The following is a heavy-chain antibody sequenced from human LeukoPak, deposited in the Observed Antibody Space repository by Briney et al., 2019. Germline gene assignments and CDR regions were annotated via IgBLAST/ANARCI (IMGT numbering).Heavy chain of an antibody. CDR3: AKAPVTSCRGAYCYPFDY. CDR2: ISSSSSTI. V-gene: IGHV3-48*01. D-gene: IGHD2-21*01. CDR1: GFTFSTYS. Sequence: GSLRLSCAASGFTFSTYSMNWVRQAPGKGLEWVSYISSSSSTIYYADSVKGRFTISRDSSKNTLYLQMNSLRAEDAAVYYCAKAPVTSCRGAYCYPFDYWGQGTLVTVSS. J-gene: IGHJ4*02.